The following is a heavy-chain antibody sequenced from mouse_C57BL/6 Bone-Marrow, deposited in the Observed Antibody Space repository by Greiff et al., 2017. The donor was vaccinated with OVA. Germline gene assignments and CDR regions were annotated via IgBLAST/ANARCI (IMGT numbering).Heavy chain of an antibody. J-gene: IGHJ3*01. CDR3: ARWGLLLAWFAY. D-gene: IGHD2-3*01. V-gene: IGHV1-81*01. Sequence: VKLMESGAELARPGASVKLSCKASGYTFTSYGISWVKQRTGQGLEWIGEIYPRSGNTYYNEKFKGKATLTADKSSSTAYMELRSLTPEDSAVYFCARWGLLLAWFAYWGQGTLVTVSA. CDR1: GYTFTSYG. CDR2: IYPRSGNT.